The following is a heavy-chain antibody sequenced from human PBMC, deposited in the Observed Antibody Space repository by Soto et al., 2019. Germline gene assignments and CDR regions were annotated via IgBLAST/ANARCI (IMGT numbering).Heavy chain of an antibody. CDR3: ARGFHWSGYYSSYPLQRYLNSQYYYYGMDV. CDR1: CGSFIGYY. Sequence: SETLSLTCAFYCGSFIGYYWSWIRQPPGKGLEWIGEINDSGSTNYNPSLKSRVTISVDTSKNQFSLKLSSVTAADTAVYYCARGFHWSGYYSSYPLQRYLNSQYYYYGMDVWGQGTTVTVSS. V-gene: IGHV4-34*01. J-gene: IGHJ6*02. D-gene: IGHD3-3*01. CDR2: INDSGST.